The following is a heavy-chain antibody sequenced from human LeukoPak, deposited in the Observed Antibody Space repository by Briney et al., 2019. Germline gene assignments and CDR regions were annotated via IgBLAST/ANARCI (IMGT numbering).Heavy chain of an antibody. Sequence: ASVKVSCKASGYTFTSYGISWVRQAPGQGLEWMGWISAYNGNTNYAQKLQGRVTMTTDTSTSTAYLQWSSLKASDTAMYYCARQLAATLGTYFDYWGQGTLVTVSS. J-gene: IGHJ4*02. CDR1: GYTFTSYG. CDR2: ISAYNGNT. D-gene: IGHD2-15*01. CDR3: ARQLAATLGTYFDY. V-gene: IGHV1-18*01.